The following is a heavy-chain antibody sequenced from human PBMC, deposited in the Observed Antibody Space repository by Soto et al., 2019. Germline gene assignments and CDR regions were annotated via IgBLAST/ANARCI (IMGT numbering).Heavy chain of an antibody. Sequence: ASVKVSCKASGYTFTRYGISWVRQAPGQGLEWMGWISAYNGNTNYAQKLQGRVTMTTDTSTSTAYMELRSLRSDDTAVYYCARVRRQWLVHYFDYWGQGTLVTVSS. J-gene: IGHJ4*02. CDR3: ARVRRQWLVHYFDY. V-gene: IGHV1-18*01. CDR1: GYTFTRYG. CDR2: ISAYNGNT. D-gene: IGHD6-19*01.